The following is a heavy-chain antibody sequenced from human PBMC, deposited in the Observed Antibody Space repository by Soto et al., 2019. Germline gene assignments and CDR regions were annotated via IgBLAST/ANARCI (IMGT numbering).Heavy chain of an antibody. V-gene: IGHV3-9*01. J-gene: IGHJ4*02. CDR3: AKVLGSSGWYSDGYYFDY. Sequence: GGSLRLSCAASGFTFDDYAMHWVRQAPGKGLEWVSGISWNSGSIGYADSVKGRFTISRDNAKNSLYLQMNSLRAEDTALYYCAKVLGSSGWYSDGYYFDYWGQGTLVTVSS. D-gene: IGHD6-19*01. CDR2: ISWNSGSI. CDR1: GFTFDDYA.